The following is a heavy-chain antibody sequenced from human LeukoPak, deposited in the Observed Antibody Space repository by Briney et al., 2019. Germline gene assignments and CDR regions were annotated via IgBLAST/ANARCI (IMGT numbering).Heavy chain of an antibody. J-gene: IGHJ4*02. D-gene: IGHD6-19*01. CDR2: NYYSGST. CDR1: GGSISSSSYY. CDR3: AREGYSSGIIDY. Sequence: SETLSLTCTVSGGSISSSSYYWGWIRQPPGKGLEWIGSNYYSGSTYYNPSLKSRVTISVDTSKNQFSLKLSSVTAADTAVYYCAREGYSSGIIDYWGQGTLVTVSS. V-gene: IGHV4-39*07.